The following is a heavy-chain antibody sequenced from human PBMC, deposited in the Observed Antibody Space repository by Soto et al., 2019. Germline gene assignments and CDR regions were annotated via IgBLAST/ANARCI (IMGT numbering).Heavy chain of an antibody. CDR2: IYYSGST. V-gene: IGHV4-39*01. J-gene: IGHJ6*02. CDR1: AGDISSGSYC. CDR3: ARRTTLWSGYFGGMDV. D-gene: IGHD3-3*01. Sequence: SLTCTVSAGDISSGSYCWAWMRQSPWKGLEWIGTIYYSGSTSYNPSLKSRVTISVDTSKNQFSLKLSSVTAADTAVYYCARRTTLWSGYFGGMDVWGQGTTVTVSS.